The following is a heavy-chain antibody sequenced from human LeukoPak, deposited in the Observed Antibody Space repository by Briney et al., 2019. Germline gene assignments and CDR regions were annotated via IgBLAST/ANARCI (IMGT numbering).Heavy chain of an antibody. CDR1: GFTFGDYA. Sequence: GGSLRLSCTASGFTFGDYAMSWVRQAPGKGLEWVGFIRSKAYGGTTEYAASVKGRFTISRDDSKSIAYLQMNSLKTEDTAVYYCTKDCGGDCGYYYYYYMDVWGKGTTVTISS. D-gene: IGHD2-21*02. CDR3: TKDCGGDCGYYYYYYMDV. V-gene: IGHV3-49*04. J-gene: IGHJ6*03. CDR2: IRSKAYGGTT.